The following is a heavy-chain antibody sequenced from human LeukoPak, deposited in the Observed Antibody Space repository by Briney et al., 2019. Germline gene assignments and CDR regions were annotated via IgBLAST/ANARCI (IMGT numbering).Heavy chain of an antibody. J-gene: IGHJ4*02. CDR3: AKDLAVAASPPGGQEPVDY. V-gene: IGHV3-23*01. D-gene: IGHD6-19*01. CDR1: GFTFSSYA. Sequence: PGGSLRLSCAASGFTFSSYAMSWVRQAPGKGLEWVSAISGSGGSTYYADSVKGRFTISRDNSKNTLYLQMNSLRAEDTAVYYCAKDLAVAASPPGGQEPVDYWGQGTLVTVSS. CDR2: ISGSGGST.